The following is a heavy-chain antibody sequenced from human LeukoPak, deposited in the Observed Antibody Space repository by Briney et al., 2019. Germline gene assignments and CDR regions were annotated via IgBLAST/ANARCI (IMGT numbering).Heavy chain of an antibody. Sequence: SETLSLTCAVYGGSFSGYYWSWIRQPPGKGLEWIGEINHSGSTNYNPSLKSRVTISEDTSKNQFSLKLSSVTAADTAVYYCAGGDFMVRGVMDVWGQGTTVTVSS. V-gene: IGHV4-34*01. D-gene: IGHD3-10*01. CDR2: INHSGST. J-gene: IGHJ6*02. CDR3: AGGDFMVRGVMDV. CDR1: GGSFSGYY.